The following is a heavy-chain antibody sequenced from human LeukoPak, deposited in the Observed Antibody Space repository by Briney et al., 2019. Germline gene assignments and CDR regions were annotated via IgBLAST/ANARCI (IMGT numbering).Heavy chain of an antibody. CDR1: GFNFVDYA. CDR3: ARDLRHEKWELRDC. CDR2: ISYNSGTI. V-gene: IGHV3-9*01. Sequence: GGSLRLSCAASGFNFVDYAMHWVRQVPGKGLEWVSGISYNSGTIVYADSVKGRFTVSRDNSRNTLYLQMISLRAEDTAVYYCARDLRHEKWELRDCWGQGTLVTVSS. D-gene: IGHD1-26*01. J-gene: IGHJ4*02.